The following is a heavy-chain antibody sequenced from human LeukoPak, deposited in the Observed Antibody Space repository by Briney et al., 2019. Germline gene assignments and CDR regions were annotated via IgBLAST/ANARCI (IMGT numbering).Heavy chain of an antibody. D-gene: IGHD1-26*01. V-gene: IGHV4-61*08. CDR2: IYYSGST. CDR1: GGSISNGDHY. Sequence: SETLSLTCTVSGGSISNGDHYWSWICQHPGKGLEWIGHIYYSGSTNYNPSLKSRLTISVDTSKNQFSLKLSSVTAADTAVYYCARDRDIGTYYYYYGMDVWGQGTTVTVSS. J-gene: IGHJ6*02. CDR3: ARDRDIGTYYYYYGMDV.